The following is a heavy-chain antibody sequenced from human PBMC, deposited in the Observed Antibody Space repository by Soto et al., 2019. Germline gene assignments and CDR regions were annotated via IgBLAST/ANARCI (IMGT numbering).Heavy chain of an antibody. V-gene: IGHV4-30-4*01. CDR1: GGSISSGDYY. CDR2: IYYSGST. D-gene: IGHD6-6*01. CDR3: ARDRGGRIAARGGNNNWFDP. J-gene: IGHJ5*02. Sequence: SETLSLTCTVSGGSISSGDYYWSWIRQPPGKGLEWIGYIYYSGSTYYNPSLKSRVTISVDTSKNQFSLKLSSVTAADTAVYYCARDRGGRIAARGGNNNWFDPWGQGTLVTVSS.